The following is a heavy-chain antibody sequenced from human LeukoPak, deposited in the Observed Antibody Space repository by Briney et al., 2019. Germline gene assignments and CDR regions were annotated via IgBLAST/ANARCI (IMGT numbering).Heavy chain of an antibody. CDR3: ASWDHMGDY. J-gene: IGHJ4*02. V-gene: IGHV3-30*04. D-gene: IGHD1-26*01. CDR1: GFTFISYA. Sequence: GRSLRLSCAASGFTFISYAMHWVRQAPGKGLEWVAVISYDGSNKSYADSVKGRFTISRDNSKNTVYLQMNSLRAEDTAVYYCASWDHMGDYWGQGTLVTVSS. CDR2: ISYDGSNK.